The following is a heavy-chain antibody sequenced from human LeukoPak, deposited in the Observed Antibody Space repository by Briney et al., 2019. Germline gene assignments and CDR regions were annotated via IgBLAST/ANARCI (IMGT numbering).Heavy chain of an antibody. J-gene: IGHJ3*02. D-gene: IGHD3-3*01. CDR3: ARAPGVAQQRSAFDI. V-gene: IGHV4-59*01. CDR1: GGSISSYY. Sequence: KPSETLSLTCTVSGGSISSYYWSWIRQPPGKGLEWIGYIYYSGSTNYNPSLKSRVTISVDTSKNQFSLKLSSVTAADTAVYYCARAPGVAQQRSAFDIWGQGTMVTVSS. CDR2: IYYSGST.